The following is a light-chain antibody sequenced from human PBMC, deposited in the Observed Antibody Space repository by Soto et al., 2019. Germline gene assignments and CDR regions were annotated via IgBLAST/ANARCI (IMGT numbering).Light chain of an antibody. CDR3: QQFDDYPFT. CDR2: DAS. V-gene: IGKV1D-13*01. J-gene: IGKJ3*01. CDR1: QGISSA. Sequence: AIQLTQSPSSLSAYVGDSVSITCRASQGISSALAWYQQKPGRDPKLLIYDASSLEGGVPSRVSGSRSGTDFTLTVSSLQPEDFATYSGQQFDDYPFTFGPGTKVDI.